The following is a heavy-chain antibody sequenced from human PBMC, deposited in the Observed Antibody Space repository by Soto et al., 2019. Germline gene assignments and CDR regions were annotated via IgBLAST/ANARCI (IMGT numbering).Heavy chain of an antibody. V-gene: IGHV4-59*08. CDR2: NYYSGST. D-gene: IGHD3-22*01. CDR3: ARHNYYYDSGGLRYYFDY. J-gene: IGHJ4*02. CDR1: GGSISSHY. Sequence: SETLSLTCTVSGGSISSHYWSWIRQPPGRGLEWIGSNYYSGSTNYNPSLKSRVTVSVDTSKNQFSLKLRSVTAADTAVYYCARHNYYYDSGGLRYYFDYWGQGILVTVSS.